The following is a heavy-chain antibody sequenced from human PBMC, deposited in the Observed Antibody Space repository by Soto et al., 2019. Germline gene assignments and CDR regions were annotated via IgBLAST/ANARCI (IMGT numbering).Heavy chain of an antibody. D-gene: IGHD1-26*01. Sequence: ASVNVSCQASGGTFSSCAIRWVREAPGQGLEWVGGIIPIFGTANYAQKFQGRVTITADESTSTAYMELSSLRSEDTAVYYCARSQGVWWELPPHSPTYYYYGMDVWGQGTTVTVSS. V-gene: IGHV1-69*13. J-gene: IGHJ6*02. CDR1: GGTFSSCA. CDR3: ARSQGVWWELPPHSPTYYYYGMDV. CDR2: IIPIFGTA.